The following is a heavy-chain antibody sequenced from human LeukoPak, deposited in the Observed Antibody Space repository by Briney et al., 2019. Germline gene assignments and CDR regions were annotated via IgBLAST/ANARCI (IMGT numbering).Heavy chain of an antibody. J-gene: IGHJ4*02. CDR1: GFTFSSHG. V-gene: IGHV3-23*01. Sequence: PGGSLRLSCAASGFTFSSHGMSWVRQAPGKGLEWVSAISGDSGTTYYADSVKGRFTISRDNSKNTLYLQMSSLRAEDTAIYYCARRVGYCRGGSCSYWGQGTLVTVSS. CDR2: ISGDSGTT. D-gene: IGHD2-15*01. CDR3: ARRVGYCRGGSCSY.